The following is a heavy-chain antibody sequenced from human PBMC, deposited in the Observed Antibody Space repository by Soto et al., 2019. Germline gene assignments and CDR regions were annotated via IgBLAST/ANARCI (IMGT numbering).Heavy chain of an antibody. Sequence: GASVKVSCKASGGTFSSYAISWVRQAPGQGLEWMGGIIPIFGTANYAQKFQGRVTITADESTSTAYMELSSLRSEDTAVYYCARSYGSGVKRGLYYYYGMDVWGQGTTVIVSS. V-gene: IGHV1-69*13. D-gene: IGHD2-15*01. CDR1: GGTFSSYA. CDR2: IIPIFGTA. J-gene: IGHJ6*02. CDR3: ARSYGSGVKRGLYYYYGMDV.